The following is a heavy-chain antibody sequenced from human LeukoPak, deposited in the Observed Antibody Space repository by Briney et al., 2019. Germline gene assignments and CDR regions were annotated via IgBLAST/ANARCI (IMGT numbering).Heavy chain of an antibody. J-gene: IGHJ4*02. CDR2: IYYSGST. V-gene: IGHV4-39*01. CDR1: GGSISSSSYY. CDR3: ARGGEMATLYHFAY. D-gene: IGHD5-24*01. Sequence: SETLSLTCTVSGGSISSSSYYWGWIRQPPGKGLEWIGSIYYSGSTYYNPSLKSRVTISVDTSKNQFSLKLSSVTAADTAVYYCARGGEMATLYHFAYWGQGTLVTVSS.